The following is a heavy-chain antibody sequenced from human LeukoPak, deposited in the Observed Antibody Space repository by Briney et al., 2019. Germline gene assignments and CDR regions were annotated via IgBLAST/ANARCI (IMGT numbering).Heavy chain of an antibody. CDR2: ISGSGGST. Sequence: GGSLRLSCAASGFTFSSYAMSWVRQAPGKGLEWVSAISGSGGSTYYADSVKGRFTISRDNSKNTLYLQMDSLRAEDTAVYYCAKDTSSSSQGIFDYWGQGTLVTVSS. D-gene: IGHD6-6*01. CDR1: GFTFSSYA. J-gene: IGHJ4*02. V-gene: IGHV3-23*01. CDR3: AKDTSSSSQGIFDY.